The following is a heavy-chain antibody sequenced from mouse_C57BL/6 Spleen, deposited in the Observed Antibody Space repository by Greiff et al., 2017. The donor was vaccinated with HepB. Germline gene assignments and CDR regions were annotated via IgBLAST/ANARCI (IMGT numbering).Heavy chain of an antibody. Sequence: DVKLVESEGGLVQPGSSMKLSCTASGFTFSDYYMAWVRQVPEKGLEWVANINYDGSSTYYLDSLKSRFIISRDNAKNILYLQMSSLKSEDTATYYCARDRGSSLYYAMDYWGQGTSVTVSS. V-gene: IGHV5-16*01. CDR1: GFTFSDYY. CDR2: INYDGSST. D-gene: IGHD1-1*01. CDR3: ARDRGSSLYYAMDY. J-gene: IGHJ4*01.